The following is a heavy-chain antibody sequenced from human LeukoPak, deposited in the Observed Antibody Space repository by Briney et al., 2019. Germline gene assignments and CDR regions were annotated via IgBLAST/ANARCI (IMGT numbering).Heavy chain of an antibody. CDR2: IYNSEST. CDR1: GGSISSYY. Sequence: PSETLSLTCTVSGGSISSYYWSWIRQPPGKGLEWIGYIYNSESTNYNPSLKSRVTISVDTSKNQFSLKLTSVTAADTAIYYCARRRRIAGVGTDALDIWGQGTMVTVSS. D-gene: IGHD6-13*01. CDR3: ARRRRIAGVGTDALDI. J-gene: IGHJ3*02. V-gene: IGHV4-59*08.